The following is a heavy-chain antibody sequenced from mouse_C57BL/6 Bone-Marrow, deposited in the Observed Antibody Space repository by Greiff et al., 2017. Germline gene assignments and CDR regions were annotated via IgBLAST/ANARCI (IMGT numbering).Heavy chain of an antibody. CDR3: ARSGLYYYGSSPMDY. D-gene: IGHD1-1*01. V-gene: IGHV1-61*01. CDR2: IYPSDSET. J-gene: IGHJ4*01. Sequence: QVQLQQPGAELVRPGSSVKLSCKASGYTFTSYWMDWVKQRPGQGLEWIGNIYPSDSETHYNQKFKDKATLTVDKSSSTAYMQLSSLTSEDSAVYYCARSGLYYYGSSPMDYWGQGTSVTVSS. CDR1: GYTFTSYW.